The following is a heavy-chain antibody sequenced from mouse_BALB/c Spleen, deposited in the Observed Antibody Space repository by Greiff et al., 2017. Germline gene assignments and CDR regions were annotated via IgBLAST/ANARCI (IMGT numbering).Heavy chain of an antibody. CDR3: ARSTSAAWFGY. V-gene: IGHV1-80*01. Sequence: LVESGAELVRPGSSVKISCKASGYTFSSYWMNWVKQRPGQGLEWIGQIYAGDGYTNYNAKFKGKATLTADKASSTNYMQLSSLTSEDSAVYVSARSTSAAWFGYWGQGTLVTVSA. J-gene: IGHJ3*01. CDR1: GYTFSSYW. CDR2: IYAGDGYT.